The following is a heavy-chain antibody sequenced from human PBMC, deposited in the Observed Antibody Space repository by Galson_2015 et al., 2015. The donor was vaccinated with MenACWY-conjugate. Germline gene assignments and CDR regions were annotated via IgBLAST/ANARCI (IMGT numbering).Heavy chain of an antibody. V-gene: IGHV5-10-1*01. CDR1: GSSFARYY. CDR2: IDPPDSYT. D-gene: IGHD6-13*01. J-gene: IGHJ4*02. CDR3: ARHKGTWYFED. Sequence: QSGAEVKKPGESLRISCRGSGSSFARYYISWVRQMPGKGLEWMGGIDPPDSYTIYSPFVQGHVTLSAAMSVNTAYLQWSSLKASYTALYYCARHKGTWYFEDWGQGSLVTVSS.